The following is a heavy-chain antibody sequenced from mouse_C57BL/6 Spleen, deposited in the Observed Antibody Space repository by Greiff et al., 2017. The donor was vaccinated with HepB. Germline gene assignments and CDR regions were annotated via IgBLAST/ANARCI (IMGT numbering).Heavy chain of an antibody. D-gene: IGHD2-5*01. CDR2: ISDGGSYT. Sequence: EVRLVESGGGLVKPGGSLKLSCAASGFTFSSYAMSWVRQTPEKRLEWVATISDGGSYTYYPDNVKGRFTISRDNAKNNLYLQMSHLKSEDTAMYYCASDEGLSNQYYFDYWGQGTTLTVSS. CDR3: ASDEGLSNQYYFDY. V-gene: IGHV5-4*03. CDR1: GFTFSSYA. J-gene: IGHJ2*01.